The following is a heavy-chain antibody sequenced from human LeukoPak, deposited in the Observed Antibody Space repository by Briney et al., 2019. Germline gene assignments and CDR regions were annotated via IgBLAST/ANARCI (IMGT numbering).Heavy chain of an antibody. CDR1: GFTFSDCY. CDR3: ARNHGDY. V-gene: IGHV3-11*04. CDR2: ISPDDTDV. J-gene: IGHJ4*02. Sequence: PGGSLRLSCVASGFTFSDCYMGWIRQAPGKGLEWVSYISPDDTDVDYADSLKGRFTISRDNAKNSLFLQMNSLRAEDTAVYYCARNHGDYWGQGTVVTVSS. D-gene: IGHD1-14*01.